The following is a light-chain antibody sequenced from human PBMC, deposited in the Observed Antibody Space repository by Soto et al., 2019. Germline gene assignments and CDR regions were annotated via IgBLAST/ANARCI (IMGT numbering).Light chain of an antibody. V-gene: IGKV3-15*01. J-gene: IGKJ1*01. CDR1: QSVGSN. CDR3: QQYNNWPRT. CDR2: GAS. Sequence: EIVLTQSPGTLSLSPGERATLSCRASQSVGSNLAWYQQKPCQAPRLLIYGASTRATGIPARFSGSGSGTEFTLTISSLQSGDFAVYYCQQYNNWPRTFGQGTKVDIK.